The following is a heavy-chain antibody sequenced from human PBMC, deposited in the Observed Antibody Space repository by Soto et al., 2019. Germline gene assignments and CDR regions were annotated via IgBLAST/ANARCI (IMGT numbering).Heavy chain of an antibody. V-gene: IGHV4-4*07. D-gene: IGHD2-8*01. Sequence: SENLSLTCTVSGGSISSYYWSWIRQPAGKGLEWIGRIYTSGSTNYNPSLKRRVTMSVDTSKNQFSLKLSSVTAADTAVYYCARDPGMLSRPPYYYYGMDVWGQGTTVTVSS. CDR3: ARDPGMLSRPPYYYYGMDV. J-gene: IGHJ6*02. CDR2: IYTSGST. CDR1: GGSISSYY.